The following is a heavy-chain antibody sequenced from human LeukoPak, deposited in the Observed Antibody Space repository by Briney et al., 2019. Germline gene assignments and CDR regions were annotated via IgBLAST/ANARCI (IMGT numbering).Heavy chain of an antibody. CDR1: GGTFSSYA. J-gene: IGHJ6*04. D-gene: IGHD3-3*01. Sequence: VASVKVSCKASGGTFSSYAISWVRQAPGQGLEWMGRIIPIFGTANYAQKFQGRVTITADESTRTAYMELSSLRSEDTAVYYCARDGVPHSRYYGMDVWGKGTTVTVSS. CDR2: IIPIFGTA. V-gene: IGHV1-69*13. CDR3: ARDGVPHSRYYGMDV.